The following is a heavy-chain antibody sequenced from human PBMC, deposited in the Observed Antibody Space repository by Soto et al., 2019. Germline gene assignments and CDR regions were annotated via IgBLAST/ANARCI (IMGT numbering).Heavy chain of an antibody. CDR1: GYTFTSYV. J-gene: IGHJ4*02. CDR3: ARDPPRRYNSGQGLDY. V-gene: IGHV1-18*04. CDR2: ISTYYDNT. D-gene: IGHD5-18*01. Sequence: ASVKVSCKASGYTFTSYVISWVRQAPGQGLEWMGWISTYYDNTIYAQNLRGRVTMTTDTSTSTAYMELRSLRSDDTAVYYCARDPPRRYNSGQGLDYWGQGTLVTVSS.